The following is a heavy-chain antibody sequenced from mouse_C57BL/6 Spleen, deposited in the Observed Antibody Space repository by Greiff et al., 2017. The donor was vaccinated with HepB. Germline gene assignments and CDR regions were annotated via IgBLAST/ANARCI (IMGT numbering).Heavy chain of an antibody. CDR2: IDPSDSYT. V-gene: IGHV1-69*01. CDR3: ARLTYDYSLFDY. CDR1: GYTFTSYW. J-gene: IGHJ2*01. Sequence: QVQLQQPGAELVMPGASVKLSCKASGYTFTSYWMHWVKQRPGQGLEWIGEIDPSDSYTNYNQKFKGKSTLTVDKSSSTAYMQLSSLTSEDSAVYYCARLTYDYSLFDYWGQGTTLTVSS. D-gene: IGHD2-4*01.